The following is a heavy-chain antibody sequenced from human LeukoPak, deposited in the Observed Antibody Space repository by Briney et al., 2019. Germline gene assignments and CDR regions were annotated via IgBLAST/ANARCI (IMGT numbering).Heavy chain of an antibody. CDR2: INPNSGAT. J-gene: IGHJ4*02. Sequence: GASVKVSCKASGYTFTGYYMHWVRQAPGQGLEWLGWINPNSGATNYAQNFQGRVTMTRDTSITTACMELSRLISDDTALYYCATLGGHSLAAQSGYWGQGTLVTVSS. V-gene: IGHV1-2*02. CDR3: ATLGGHSLAAQSGY. D-gene: IGHD2-15*01. CDR1: GYTFTGYY.